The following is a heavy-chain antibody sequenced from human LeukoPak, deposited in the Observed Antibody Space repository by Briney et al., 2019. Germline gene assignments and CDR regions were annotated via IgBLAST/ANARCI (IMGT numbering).Heavy chain of an antibody. CDR3: ARGLRLPSRSAPAVPHV. D-gene: IGHD2-2*01. Sequence: PSETLSLTCAVYGGSFSDYYWNWIRQPPGKGLEWIGEINHSGTTNYNPSLKSRVTISADTSKYQFSLRLSAVTAADTAVYHCARGLRLPSRSAPAVPHVWAKGTTVTVSA. CDR1: GGSFSDYY. CDR2: INHSGTT. J-gene: IGHJ6*04. V-gene: IGHV4-34*01.